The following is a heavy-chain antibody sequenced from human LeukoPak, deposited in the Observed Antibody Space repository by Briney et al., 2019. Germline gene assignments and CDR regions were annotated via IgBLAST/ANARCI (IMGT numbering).Heavy chain of an antibody. CDR2: INTDGSST. CDR1: GFTFSSYW. J-gene: IGHJ4*02. V-gene: IGHV3-74*01. Sequence: GGSLRLSCAASGFTFSSYWMHWVRQAPGKGLVWVSRINTDGSSTSYADSVKGRFTISRDNAKNTLYLQMNSLRAEDTAVYYCAREDYILTGHCYFDYWGQGTLVTVSS. D-gene: IGHD3-9*01. CDR3: AREDYILTGHCYFDY.